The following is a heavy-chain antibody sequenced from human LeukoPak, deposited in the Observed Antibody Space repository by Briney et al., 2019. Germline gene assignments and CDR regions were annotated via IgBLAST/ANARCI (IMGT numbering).Heavy chain of an antibody. J-gene: IGHJ4*02. CDR2: IIPIFGTA. CDR1: GGTFSSYA. Sequence: SVKVSCKASGGTFSSYAISWVRQAPGQGLEWMGGIIPIFGTANYAQKFQGRVTMTRDTSTSTVYMELSSLRSEDTAVYYCARDGVAPFDYWGQGTLVTVSS. CDR3: ARDGVAPFDY. D-gene: IGHD2-15*01. V-gene: IGHV1-69*05.